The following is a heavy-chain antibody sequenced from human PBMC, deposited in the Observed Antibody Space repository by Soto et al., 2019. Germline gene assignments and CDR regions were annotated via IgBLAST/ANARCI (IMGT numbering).Heavy chain of an antibody. CDR3: ARGGARHYYYDSSGYYSPLDNWFDP. V-gene: IGHV4-39*01. D-gene: IGHD3-22*01. J-gene: IGHJ5*02. Sequence: SETLSLTCTVSGGSISSSSYYWVWIRHPPGKGLEWIGSSYYSGSTYYNPSLKSRVTISVDTSKNQFSLKLSSVTAADTAVYYCARGGARHYYYDSSGYYSPLDNWFDPWGQGTLVTVSS. CDR2: SYYSGST. CDR1: GGSISSSSYY.